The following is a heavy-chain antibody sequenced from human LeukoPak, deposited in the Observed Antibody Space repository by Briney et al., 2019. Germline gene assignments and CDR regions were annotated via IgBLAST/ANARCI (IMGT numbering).Heavy chain of an antibody. D-gene: IGHD2-2*01. V-gene: IGHV3-23*01. CDR1: GFTFSSYA. CDR3: ARNLGVIVPAAAFDY. CDR2: IIGSGGNI. J-gene: IGHJ4*02. Sequence: GGSLRLSCAASGFTFSSYAMSWVRQAPGKGLEWVSAIIGSGGNIYYAGSVKGRFTISRDNSKNTLFLQINSLRAEDTAVYYCARNLGVIVPAAAFDYWGQGTLVTVSS.